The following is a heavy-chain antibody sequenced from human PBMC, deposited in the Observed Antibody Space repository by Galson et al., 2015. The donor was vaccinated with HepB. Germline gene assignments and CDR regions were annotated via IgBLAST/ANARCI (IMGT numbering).Heavy chain of an antibody. CDR3: TRGRPTPVADFWSGYPFDY. J-gene: IGHJ4*02. V-gene: IGHV3-49*03. CDR1: GFTFGDYA. CDR2: IRSNAYGGTT. Sequence: SLRLSCAASGFTFGDYAMCWFRQAPGKGLEWVGFIRSNAYGGTTEYAASVKGRFTISRDDSKSIAYLQMNSLKTEDTAVYYCTRGRPTPVADFWSGYPFDYWGQGTLVTVSS. D-gene: IGHD3-3*01.